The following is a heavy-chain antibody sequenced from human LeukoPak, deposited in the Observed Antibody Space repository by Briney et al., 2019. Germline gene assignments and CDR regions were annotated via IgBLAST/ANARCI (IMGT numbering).Heavy chain of an antibody. J-gene: IGHJ4*02. CDR2: ISHDESNK. CDR3: AKRDGLGDFYFDH. CDR1: GFIFSNYG. D-gene: IGHD5-24*01. V-gene: IGHV3-30*18. Sequence: GRSLRLSCAASGFIFSNYGMHWVRQAPGKGLEWVALISHDESNKYYADSVKGRLTISRDNSKNTLYLQMNSLRAEDTALYYCAKRDGLGDFYFDHWGQGTLVTVSS.